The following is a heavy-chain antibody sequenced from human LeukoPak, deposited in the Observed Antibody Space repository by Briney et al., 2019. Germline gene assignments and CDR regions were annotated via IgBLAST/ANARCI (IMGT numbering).Heavy chain of an antibody. CDR3: ASQYYYGSGSPPGAFDI. D-gene: IGHD3-10*01. CDR1: GFTFDDYA. CDR2: ISSSSSTI. J-gene: IGHJ3*02. Sequence: GGSLRLSCAASGFTFDDYAMHWVRQAPGRGLEWVSYISSSSSTIYYADSVKGRFTISRDNAKNSLYLQMNSLRAEDTAVYYCASQYYYGSGSPPGAFDIWGQGTMVTVSS. V-gene: IGHV3-48*01.